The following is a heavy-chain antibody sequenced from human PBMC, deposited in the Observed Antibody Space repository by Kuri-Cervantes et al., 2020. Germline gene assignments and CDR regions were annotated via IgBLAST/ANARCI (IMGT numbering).Heavy chain of an antibody. CDR1: GFTFSSYS. D-gene: IGHD3-10*01. V-gene: IGHV3-21*04. Sequence: GESLKISCAASGFTFSSYSMNWVRQAPGKGLEWVSSISSSSSYIYYADSVKGRFTISRDNAKNSLYLQMNSLRAEDTALYYCAKGLFGSGRGAFDIWGQGTMVTVSS. CDR3: AKGLFGSGRGAFDI. J-gene: IGHJ3*02. CDR2: ISSSSSYI.